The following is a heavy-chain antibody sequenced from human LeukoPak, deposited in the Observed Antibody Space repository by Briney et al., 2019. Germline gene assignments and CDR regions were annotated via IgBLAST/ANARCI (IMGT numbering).Heavy chain of an antibody. CDR1: GYTFTSYD. CDR2: MNPNSGNT. V-gene: IGHV1-8*03. CDR3: ARVIDSGLPPDAFDI. Sequence: GASVKVSCKASGYTFTSYDINWVRQATGQGLEWMGWMNPNSGNTGYAQKFQGRVTITRNTSISTAYMELSSLRSEGTAVYYCARVIDSGLPPDAFDIWGQGTMVTVSS. J-gene: IGHJ3*02. D-gene: IGHD3-10*01.